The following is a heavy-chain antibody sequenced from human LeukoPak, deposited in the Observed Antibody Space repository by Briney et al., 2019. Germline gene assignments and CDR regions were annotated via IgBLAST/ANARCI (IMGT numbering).Heavy chain of an antibody. CDR2: IHYSGTT. CDR1: GGSISAYY. Sequence: SETLSLTCTVSGGSISAYYWSWIRQPPGKGLEWIGYIHYSGTTNYYPSLKSRVTIALDTSKNQFSLKLNSVTAADTAVYYCARGRYQLDYWGQGTLVTVSS. J-gene: IGHJ4*02. D-gene: IGHD2-2*01. CDR3: ARGRYQLDY. V-gene: IGHV4-59*12.